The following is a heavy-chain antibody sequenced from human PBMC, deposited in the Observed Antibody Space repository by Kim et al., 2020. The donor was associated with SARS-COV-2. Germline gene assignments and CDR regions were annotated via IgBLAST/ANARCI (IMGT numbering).Heavy chain of an antibody. CDR1: GGPVSGSSYY. J-gene: IGHJ4*02. CDR2: IHYSGST. V-gene: IGHV4-39*02. D-gene: IGHD3-9*01. Sequence: SETLSLTCTVSGGPVSGSSYYWGWIRQPPERGLEWIASIHYSGSTSYNPSLRSRVTISVETSKNHFSLRLSPVTAADTAVYYCATTDDARAVDGLVSPLYGGQGTLVSVSA. CDR3: ATTDDARAVDGLVSPLY.